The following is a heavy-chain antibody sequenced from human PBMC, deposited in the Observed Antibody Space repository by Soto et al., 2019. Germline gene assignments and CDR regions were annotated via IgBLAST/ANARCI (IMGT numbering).Heavy chain of an antibody. CDR1: GCTFTSYD. J-gene: IGHJ4*02. V-gene: IGHV1-8*01. CDR3: ARGWRAAAAPGLRY. CDR2: MNPNSGNT. Sequence: GASVKVSCKASGCTFTSYDINWVRQATGQGLEWMGWMNPNSGNTGYAQKFQGRVTMTRNTSISTAYMELSSLRSEDTAVYYCARGWRAAAAPGLRYWGQGTLVTVSS. D-gene: IGHD6-13*01.